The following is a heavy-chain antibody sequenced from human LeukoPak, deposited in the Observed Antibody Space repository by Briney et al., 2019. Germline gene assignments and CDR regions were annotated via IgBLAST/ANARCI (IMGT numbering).Heavy chain of an antibody. CDR2: INPSGGST. CDR3: ARIVVVTAIWDYFDC. CDR1: GYTFTSYY. Sequence: ASVKVSCKASGYTFTSYYMHWVRQAPGQGLEWMGIINPSGGSTSYAQKFQGRVTMTRDTSTSTVYMELSSLRSEDTAVYYCARIVVVTAIWDYFDCWGQGTLVTVSS. V-gene: IGHV1-46*01. J-gene: IGHJ4*02. D-gene: IGHD2-21*02.